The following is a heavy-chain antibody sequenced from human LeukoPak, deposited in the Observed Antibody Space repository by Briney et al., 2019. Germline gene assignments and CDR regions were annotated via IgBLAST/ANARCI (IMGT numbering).Heavy chain of an antibody. D-gene: IGHD2-15*01. V-gene: IGHV1-18*01. CDR1: GYTFTSYG. J-gene: IGHJ3*02. CDR3: ARDGYCSGGSCYSNAFDI. Sequence: ASVKVSCKASGYTFTSYGISWVRQAPGQGLEWTGWISAYNGNTNYAQKLQGRVTMTTDTSTSTAYMELRSLRSDDTAVYYCARDGYCSGGSCYSNAFDIWGQGTMVTVSS. CDR2: ISAYNGNT.